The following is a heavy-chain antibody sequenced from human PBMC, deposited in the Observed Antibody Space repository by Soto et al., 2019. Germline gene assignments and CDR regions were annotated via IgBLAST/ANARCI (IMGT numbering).Heavy chain of an antibody. J-gene: IGHJ4*02. CDR2: ISSTTNYI. CDR1: GFTFTRYS. V-gene: IGHV3-21*01. CDR3: ARESEDLTSNFDY. Sequence: PGGSLRLSCAASGFTFTRYSMNWVRQAPGKGLEWVSPISSTTNYIYYADSMKGRFTVSRDNAKNSVYLEMNSLSAEDTALYYCARESEDLTSNFDYWGQGTLVTVSS.